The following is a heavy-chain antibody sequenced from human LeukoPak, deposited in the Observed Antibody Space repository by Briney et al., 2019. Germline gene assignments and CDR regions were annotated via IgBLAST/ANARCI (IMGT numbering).Heavy chain of an antibody. CDR1: GGSISSYY. J-gene: IGHJ4*02. V-gene: IGHV4-59*01. Sequence: SETLSLTCTVSGGSISSYYWSWIRQPPGKGLEWIGYIYYSGCTNYNPSLKSRVTISVDTSKNQFSLKLSSVTAADTAVYYCARGGNWNTPHDYWGQGTLVTVSS. D-gene: IGHD1-1*01. CDR2: IYYSGCT. CDR3: ARGGNWNTPHDY.